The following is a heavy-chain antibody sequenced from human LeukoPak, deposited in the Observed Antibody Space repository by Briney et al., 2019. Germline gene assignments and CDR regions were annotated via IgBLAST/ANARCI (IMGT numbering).Heavy chain of an antibody. Sequence: SETLSLSCTVSGGSVGSYYWSWIRQSPGKGLEWIGYTYYGGSANYNPSLKSRDTISIDRSKNQFSLKLSSLTAADTAVYYCARHGSSYSFDYWGQGTLVTVSS. CDR3: ARHGSSYSFDY. V-gene: IGHV4-59*08. CDR2: TYYGGSA. J-gene: IGHJ4*02. CDR1: GGSVGSYY. D-gene: IGHD6-13*01.